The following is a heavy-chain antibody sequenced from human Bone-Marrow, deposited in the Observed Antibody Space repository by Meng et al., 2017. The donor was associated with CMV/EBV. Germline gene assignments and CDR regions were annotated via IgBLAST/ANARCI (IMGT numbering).Heavy chain of an antibody. CDR1: GYTFTGYY. Sequence: ASVKVSCKASGYTFTGYYMHWVRQAPGQGLEWMGWINPNSGGTNYAQKFQGRVTMTRDTSISTAYMELSRLRSDDTAVYYCAREYQLQQGGYDAFDIWGQGTMATVPS. CDR2: INPNSGGT. D-gene: IGHD2-2*01. V-gene: IGHV1-2*02. CDR3: AREYQLQQGGYDAFDI. J-gene: IGHJ3*02.